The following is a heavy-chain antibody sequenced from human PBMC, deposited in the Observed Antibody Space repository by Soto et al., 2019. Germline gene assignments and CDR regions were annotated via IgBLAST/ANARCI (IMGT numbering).Heavy chain of an antibody. CDR1: GDSISRIDYY. CDR3: AREGGSYDSGGYLIRGAFDI. CDR2: IYFRGNT. J-gene: IGHJ3*02. Sequence: VQLQESGPGLVKPSQTLSLTCSVSGDSISRIDYYWTWIRQHPEKGLEWIGNIYFRGNTYYSPSLESRLTISVDTSKNQFSLKLTSVTAADTAVYYCAREGGSYDSGGYLIRGAFDIWGQGTMVTVSS. V-gene: IGHV4-31*03. D-gene: IGHD3-22*01.